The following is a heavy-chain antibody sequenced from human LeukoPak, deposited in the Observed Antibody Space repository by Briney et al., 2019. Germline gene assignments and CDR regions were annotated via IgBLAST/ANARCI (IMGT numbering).Heavy chain of an antibody. Sequence: PGGFLRLSCAASGFNLSNYGMHRVRPASGQGLEWGAVIWYDGSNKYYADSVKGRFTISRDNSKNTLYLQMNSLRAEDTAVYYCARSYYYDSSGYYQYFDYWGQGTLVTVSS. CDR1: GFNLSNYG. V-gene: IGHV3-33*01. CDR3: ARSYYYDSSGYYQYFDY. CDR2: IWYDGSNK. D-gene: IGHD3-22*01. J-gene: IGHJ4*02.